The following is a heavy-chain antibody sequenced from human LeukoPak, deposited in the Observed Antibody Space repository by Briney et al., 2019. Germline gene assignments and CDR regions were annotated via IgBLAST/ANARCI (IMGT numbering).Heavy chain of an antibody. V-gene: IGHV4-59*01. J-gene: IGHJ5*02. CDR1: GGSISSYY. CDR2: IYYSGST. CDR3: XRXXSXXSXDP. Sequence: PSETLSLTCTASGGSISSYYWSWIRQPPGKGLEWIGYIYYSGSTNYNPSLKSRVTISVDTSKNQFSLKLSSVTAADTAVYYCXRXXSXXSXDPWGQGTXVTVSS. D-gene: IGHD6-13*01.